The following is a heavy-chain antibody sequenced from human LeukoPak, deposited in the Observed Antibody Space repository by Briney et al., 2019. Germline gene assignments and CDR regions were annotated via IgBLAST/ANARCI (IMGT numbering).Heavy chain of an antibody. CDR2: MNPNSGNT. CDR1: GYTFTSYD. Sequence: GASVKVSCKASGYTFTSYDINWVRQATGQGLEWMGWMNPNSGNTGYAQKFQGRVTMTRNTSISTAYMELSSLRSEDTAVYYCVRGLPSDYYGSGSTHEFDYWGQGTLVTVSS. CDR3: VRGLPSDYYGSGSTHEFDY. D-gene: IGHD3-10*01. V-gene: IGHV1-8*01. J-gene: IGHJ4*02.